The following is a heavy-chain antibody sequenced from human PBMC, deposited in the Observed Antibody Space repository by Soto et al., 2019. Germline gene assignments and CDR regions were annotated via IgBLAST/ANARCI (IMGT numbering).Heavy chain of an antibody. CDR2: ISAYNGNT. D-gene: IGHD3-3*01. CDR1: GYTFTSYG. J-gene: IGHJ6*02. Sequence: ASVKVSCKASGYTFTSYGISWVRQAPGQGLEWVGWISAYNGNTNYAQKLQGRVTMTTDTSTSTAYMELRSLKAEDTAVYYCARDTTIFGNYYYYYGMDVWGQGTTVTVSS. CDR3: ARDTTIFGNYYYYYGMDV. V-gene: IGHV1-18*01.